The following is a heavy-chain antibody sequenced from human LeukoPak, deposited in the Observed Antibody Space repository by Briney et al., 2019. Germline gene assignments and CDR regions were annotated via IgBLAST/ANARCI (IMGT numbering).Heavy chain of an antibody. CDR3: ASTDYDILTGYPY. V-gene: IGHV1-18*01. J-gene: IGHJ4*02. CDR1: GYTFTSYG. Sequence: ASVEVSCKASGYTFTSYGISWVRQAPGQGLEWMGWISAYNGNTNYAQKPQGRVTMTTDTSTSTACMELRSLRSDDTAVYYCASTDYDILTGYPYWGQGTLVTVSS. D-gene: IGHD3-9*01. CDR2: ISAYNGNT.